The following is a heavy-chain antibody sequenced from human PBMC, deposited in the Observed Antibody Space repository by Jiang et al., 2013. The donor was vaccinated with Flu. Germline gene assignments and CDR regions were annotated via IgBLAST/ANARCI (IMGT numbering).Heavy chain of an antibody. CDR3: ARDKYYGSGSYLAFDI. V-gene: IGHV6-1*01. CDR1: SSNSAA. J-gene: IGHJ3*02. Sequence: SSNSAAWNWIRQPPSRGLEWLGRTYYRSKWYNDYAVSVKSRITINPDTSKNQFSLQLNSVTPEDTAVYYCARDKYYGSGSYLAFDIWGQGTMVTVSS. CDR2: TYYRSKWYN. D-gene: IGHD3-10*01.